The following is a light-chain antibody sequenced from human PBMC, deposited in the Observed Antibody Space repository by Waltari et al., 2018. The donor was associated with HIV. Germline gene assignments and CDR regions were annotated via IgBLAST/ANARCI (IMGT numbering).Light chain of an antibody. CDR1: SSDVGTYNR. J-gene: IGLJ1*01. CDR2: EVK. Sequence: QSVLTQPPSVSASPGQSVTISCTGTSSDVGTYNRVSWYLQPPGTAPRIIIYEVKNRPSGVPDRFSGSKSGNTASLTISGLQAEDEADYYCSSYRTNNTIVFGTGTKVTVL. CDR3: SSYRTNNTIV. V-gene: IGLV2-18*02.